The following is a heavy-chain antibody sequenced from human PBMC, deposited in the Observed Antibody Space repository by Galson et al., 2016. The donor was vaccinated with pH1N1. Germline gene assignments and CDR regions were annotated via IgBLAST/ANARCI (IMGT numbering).Heavy chain of an antibody. J-gene: IGHJ4*02. V-gene: IGHV1-18*01. CDR1: GYTFTSYG. CDR2: ISTYNGNT. D-gene: IGHD3-10*01. CDR3: ARYVWIGEQWDY. Sequence: SVKVSCKASGYTFTSYGISWVRQAPGQGLEWMGWISTYNGNTYYAQKLQGRVTMTTDTSTSTAYMELRSLRSDDTAVYYCARYVWIGEQWDYWGQGTLGTVSS.